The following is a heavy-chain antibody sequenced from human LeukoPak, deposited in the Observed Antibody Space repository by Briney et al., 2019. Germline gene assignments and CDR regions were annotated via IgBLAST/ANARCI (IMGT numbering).Heavy chain of an antibody. J-gene: IGHJ3*02. CDR2: IIPIFGTA. Sequence: SVKVSCKASGGTFSSYAISWVRQAPGQGLEWMGGIIPIFGTANYAQKFQGRVTITADESTSTAYMELSSLRSEDTAVYYCAREKYSSSGGDAFDIWGQGTMVTVSS. V-gene: IGHV1-69*01. CDR3: AREKYSSSGGDAFDI. D-gene: IGHD6-13*01. CDR1: GGTFSSYA.